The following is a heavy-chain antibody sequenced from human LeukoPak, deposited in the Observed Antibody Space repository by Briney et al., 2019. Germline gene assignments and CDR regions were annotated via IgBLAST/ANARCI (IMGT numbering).Heavy chain of an antibody. V-gene: IGHV3-20*04. CDR1: GFKFGDYG. Sequence: GGSLRLSCAASGFKFGDYGMTWVRQAPGKGLEWVSGINWNGGGTGYADSVKGRFTISRDNAKNSLYLQMNNLRAEDTALYYCARGATGTTFDFWGQGTLVTVSS. CDR3: ARGATGTTFDF. J-gene: IGHJ4*02. CDR2: INWNGGGT. D-gene: IGHD1-1*01.